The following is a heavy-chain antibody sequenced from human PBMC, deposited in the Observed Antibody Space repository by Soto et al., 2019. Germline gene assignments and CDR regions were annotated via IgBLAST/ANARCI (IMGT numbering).Heavy chain of an antibody. J-gene: IGHJ4*02. CDR3: ARDSVGATAHVDY. CDR1: GFTFSSYG. V-gene: IGHV3-33*01. Sequence: QVQLVESGGGVVQPGRSLRLSCAASGFTFSSYGMHWVRQAPGKGLEWVAVIWYDGSNKYYADSVKGRFTISRDNSKNTLYLQMNSLRAEDTAVYYCARDSVGATAHVDYWGQGTLVTVSS. D-gene: IGHD4-17*01. CDR2: IWYDGSNK.